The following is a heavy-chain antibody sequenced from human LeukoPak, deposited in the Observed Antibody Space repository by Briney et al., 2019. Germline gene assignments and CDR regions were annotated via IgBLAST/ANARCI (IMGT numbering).Heavy chain of an antibody. CDR2: IYQDGSVE. D-gene: IGHD3-10*01. Sequence: GGSLRLSCAASGFRLSGYCMSWVRQAPGKRPEWVASIYQDGSVELYVDSVKGRFTISRDKAKNALYLQLNSLRAEDTAVYYCARDMRPDHDSGSYSQFDHWGQGTLVTVSS. V-gene: IGHV3-7*01. CDR1: GFRLSGYC. J-gene: IGHJ4*02. CDR3: ARDMRPDHDSGSYSQFDH.